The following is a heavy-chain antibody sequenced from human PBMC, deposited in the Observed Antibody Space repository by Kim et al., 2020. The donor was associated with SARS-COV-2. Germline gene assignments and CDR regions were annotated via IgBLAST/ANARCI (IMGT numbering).Heavy chain of an antibody. D-gene: IGHD3-3*01. J-gene: IGHJ6*02. Sequence: LSLTCAASGFTFSSYAMSWVRQAPGKGLEWVSAISGSGGSTYYADSVKGRFTISRDNSKNTLYLQMNSLRAEDTAVYYCAKSPDYDFWSGYFSMDVWGQGTTVTVSS. CDR1: GFTFSSYA. CDR3: AKSPDYDFWSGYFSMDV. V-gene: IGHV3-23*01. CDR2: ISGSGGST.